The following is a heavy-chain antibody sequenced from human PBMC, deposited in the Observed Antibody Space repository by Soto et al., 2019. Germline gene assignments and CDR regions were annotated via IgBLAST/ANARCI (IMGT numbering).Heavy chain of an antibody. CDR3: TRGDSGHYYFDY. CDR2: ISYDGNIK. V-gene: IGHV3-30*03. Sequence: QVQPVESGGGVVQPGRALRLSCTAAGITLSSYGMHWVRQAPGKGLEWVAGISYDGNIKDYADSVKGRFTISRDNSKNTLYVQMNSLRAEDTAVYYCTRGDSGHYYFDYCGHGTLVTVSS. D-gene: IGHD2-21*02. J-gene: IGHJ4*01. CDR1: GITLSSYG.